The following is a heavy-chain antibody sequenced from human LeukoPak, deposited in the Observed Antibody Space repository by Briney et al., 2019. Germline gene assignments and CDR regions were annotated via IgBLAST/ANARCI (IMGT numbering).Heavy chain of an antibody. CDR2: INPSGGST. CDR3: ARDQSSSSWYRSFDY. D-gene: IGHD6-13*01. V-gene: IGHV1-46*01. CDR1: GGTFSSYA. Sequence: ASVKVSCKASGGTFSSYAISWVRQAPGQGLEWMGIINPSGGSTSYAQKFQGRVTMTRDTSTSTVYMELSSLRSEDTAVYYCARDQSSSSWYRSFDYWGQGTLVTVSS. J-gene: IGHJ4*02.